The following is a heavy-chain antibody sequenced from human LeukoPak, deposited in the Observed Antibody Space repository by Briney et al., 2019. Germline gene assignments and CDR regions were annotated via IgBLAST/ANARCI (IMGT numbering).Heavy chain of an antibody. CDR1: EFTFSSYA. V-gene: IGHV3-30*04. CDR3: ARVQWAFDI. J-gene: IGHJ3*02. D-gene: IGHD6-19*01. Sequence: PGRSLRLSCAASEFTFSSYAMHWVRQAPGKGLEWVAVISYDGSNKYYADSVKGRFTISRDNSKNTLYLQMNSLRAEDTAVYYCARVQWAFDIWGQGTMVTVSS. CDR2: ISYDGSNK.